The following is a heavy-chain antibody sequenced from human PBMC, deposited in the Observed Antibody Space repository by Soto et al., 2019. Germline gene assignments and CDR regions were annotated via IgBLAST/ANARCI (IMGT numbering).Heavy chain of an antibody. V-gene: IGHV1-2*04. Sequence: ASVKVSCKASGYTFTGYFMHWVRQAPGQGLEWMGWINPNSGGTNYAQKFQGWVTMTRNTSISTACMELSSLRSEDTAVYYCACLGYCTNGVCSISHWFDPWGQGTLVTVSS. CDR3: ACLGYCTNGVCSISHWFDP. CDR1: GYTFTGYF. D-gene: IGHD2-8*01. CDR2: INPNSGGT. J-gene: IGHJ5*02.